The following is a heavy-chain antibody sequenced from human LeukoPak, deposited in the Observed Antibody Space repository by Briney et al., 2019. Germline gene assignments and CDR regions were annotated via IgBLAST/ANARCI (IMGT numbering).Heavy chain of an antibody. Sequence: GASVKVSCKASGYTFTGYYMHWVRQAPGQGLEWMGWINPNSGGTNYAQKFQGRVTMTRDTSISTAYMELSRPRSDDTAVYYCARAAAAFNWFDPWGQGTLVTVSS. CDR2: INPNSGGT. V-gene: IGHV1-2*02. CDR3: ARAAAAFNWFDP. D-gene: IGHD6-13*01. J-gene: IGHJ5*02. CDR1: GYTFTGYY.